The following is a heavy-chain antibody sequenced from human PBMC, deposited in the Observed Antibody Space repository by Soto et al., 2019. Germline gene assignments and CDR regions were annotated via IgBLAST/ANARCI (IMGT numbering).Heavy chain of an antibody. CDR3: VRDRGGSYWLDP. CDR1: GFKFSNYA. Sequence: GGSLRLSCAASGFKFSNYAMSWVRQAPGKGLEWVSLISATGGGTYYADSVKGRFTISRDNAANTVFLQMNNLRVEDTAVYYCVRDRGGSYWLDPWGQGTLVTVSS. V-gene: IGHV3-23*01. J-gene: IGHJ5*02. D-gene: IGHD1-26*01. CDR2: ISATGGGT.